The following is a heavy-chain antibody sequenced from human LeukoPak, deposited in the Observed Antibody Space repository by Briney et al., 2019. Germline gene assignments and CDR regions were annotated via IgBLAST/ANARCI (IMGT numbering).Heavy chain of an antibody. D-gene: IGHD6-19*01. CDR2: IYTSGST. CDR1: GGSFSGYY. J-gene: IGHJ5*02. CDR3: ARGYSSGWYNWFDP. V-gene: IGHV4-4*07. Sequence: SETLSLTCAVSGGSFSGYYWSWIRQPAGKGLEWIGRIYTSGSTNYNPSLKSRVTMSVDTSKNQFSLKLSSVTAADTAVYYCARGYSSGWYNWFDPWGQGTLVTVSS.